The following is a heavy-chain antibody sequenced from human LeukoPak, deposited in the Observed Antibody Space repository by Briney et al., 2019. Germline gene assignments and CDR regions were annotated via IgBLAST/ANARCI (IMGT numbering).Heavy chain of an antibody. Sequence: PGGALSLSCAASGFSFSSYEMNWGRPAPGKGRGWVSYIISSGSTIYYADSVKGRFTISRDNAKNSLYLQMNSLRAEDTAVYYCARAIRGYSYGIGLNDYWGQGTLVTVSS. CDR2: IISSGSTI. D-gene: IGHD5-18*01. J-gene: IGHJ4*02. V-gene: IGHV3-48*03. CDR3: ARAIRGYSYGIGLNDY. CDR1: GFSFSSYE.